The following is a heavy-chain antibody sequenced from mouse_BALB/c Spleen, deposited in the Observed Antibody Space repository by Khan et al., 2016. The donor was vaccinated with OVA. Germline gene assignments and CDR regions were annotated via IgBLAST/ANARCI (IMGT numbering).Heavy chain of an antibody. D-gene: IGHD3-1*01. J-gene: IGHJ2*01. CDR3: ARKSTRAYY. CDR1: GYTFTSYT. V-gene: IGHV1-4*01. CDR2: INPSSGYT. Sequence: VQLQESGAELVKPGASVKMSCKASGYTFTSYTMHWVKQRPGQGLEWIGYINPSSGYTKYNQKFKDKATLTADKSSSTAYMQLSSLTSEESAVNYCARKSTRAYYWGKGTTHKVSS.